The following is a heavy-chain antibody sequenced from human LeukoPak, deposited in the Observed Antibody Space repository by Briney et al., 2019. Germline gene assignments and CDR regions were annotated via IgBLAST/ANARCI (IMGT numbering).Heavy chain of an antibody. D-gene: IGHD1-26*01. CDR1: GFTFTNFD. CDR2: ISSSSSYI. J-gene: IGHJ4*02. Sequence: GGSLRLSCATAGFTFTNFDMNWVRQAPGKGLEWVSSISSSSSYIYYADSVKGRFTISRDNAKNSLYLQMNSLRAEDTAVYYCARVMYSGSSDFDYWGQGTLVTVSS. V-gene: IGHV3-21*01. CDR3: ARVMYSGSSDFDY.